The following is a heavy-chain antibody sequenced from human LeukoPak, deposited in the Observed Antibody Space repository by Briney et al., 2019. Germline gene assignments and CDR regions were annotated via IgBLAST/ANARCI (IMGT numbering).Heavy chain of an antibody. CDR1: GFTFSSYG. V-gene: IGHV3-33*06. D-gene: IGHD2-8*01. CDR2: IWYDGSNK. J-gene: IGHJ6*03. CDR3: AKGRDCTNGVCPAVKGFYMDV. Sequence: GGSLRLSCAASGFTFSSYGMHWVRQAPGKWLKWTAVIWYDGSNKYYADSVKGRFTISRDNSKNTLYLQMNSLRADDTAVYYCAKGRDCTNGVCPAVKGFYMDVWGKGTTVTVSS.